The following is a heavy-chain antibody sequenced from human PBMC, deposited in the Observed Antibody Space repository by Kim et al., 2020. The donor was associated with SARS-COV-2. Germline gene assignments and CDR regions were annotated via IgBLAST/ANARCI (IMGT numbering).Heavy chain of an antibody. J-gene: IGHJ4*02. D-gene: IGHD5-18*01. V-gene: IGHV3-74*01. Sequence: GGSLRLSCAASGFTFSNYWMHWVRQAPGKGLVWVSRIKSDGSTTNYADSVKGRFTISRNTAKNTLSLQMNSLRAEDKAVYYCARAGYSYGYDYWGQRALFIVSS. CDR3: ARAGYSYGYDY. CDR1: GFTFSNYW. CDR2: IKSDGSTT.